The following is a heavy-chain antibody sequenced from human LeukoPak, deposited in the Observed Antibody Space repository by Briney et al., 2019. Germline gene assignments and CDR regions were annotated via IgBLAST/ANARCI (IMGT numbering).Heavy chain of an antibody. V-gene: IGHV4-34*01. CDR2: INHSGST. CDR1: GGSFSGYY. D-gene: IGHD4-23*01. CDR3: ARSGATVVARRLDDAFDI. J-gene: IGHJ3*02. Sequence: SETLSLTCAVYGGSFSGYYWSWIRQPPGKGLEWIGEINHSGSTNYNPSLKSRVTISVDTSKNQFSLKLSSVTAADTAVYYCARSGATVVARRLDDAFDIWGQRRMVTVSS.